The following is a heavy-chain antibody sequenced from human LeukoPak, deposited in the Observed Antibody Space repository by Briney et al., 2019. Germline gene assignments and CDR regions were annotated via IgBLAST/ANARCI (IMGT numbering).Heavy chain of an antibody. J-gene: IGHJ4*02. Sequence: ASVKVSCKSSGYTFTTYGISWVRQAPGQGLKWMGWISAYNGNTNYARKLRGRVTMTTDTSTSTAYMELRSLRSDDTAVYYCARGRGSTVTTVDYWGQGTLVTVSS. D-gene: IGHD4-17*01. CDR2: ISAYNGNT. CDR3: ARGRGSTVTTVDY. V-gene: IGHV1-18*01. CDR1: GYTFTTYG.